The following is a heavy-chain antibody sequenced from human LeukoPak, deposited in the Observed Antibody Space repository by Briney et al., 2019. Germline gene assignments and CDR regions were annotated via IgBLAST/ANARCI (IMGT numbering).Heavy chain of an antibody. CDR3: ARGPRNDP. J-gene: IGHJ5*02. V-gene: IGHV1-8*01. CDR2: VHPDSGNT. Sequence: ASVKVSCKASGYTFTRFYFHWLRQAPGQGLEWLGWVHPDSGNTDYAQKFRGRVTMSRDTSTSTDYMELSGLRLDDTAVYFCARGPRNDPWGQGTLVTVSS. D-gene: IGHD1-14*01. CDR1: GYTFTRFY.